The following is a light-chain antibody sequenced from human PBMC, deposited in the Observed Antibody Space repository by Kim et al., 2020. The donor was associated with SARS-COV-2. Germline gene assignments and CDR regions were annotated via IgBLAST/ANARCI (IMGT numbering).Light chain of an antibody. CDR3: V. V-gene: IGLV1-47*01. CDR1: SSNIGSNY. J-gene: IGLJ1*01. CDR2: RNN. Sequence: QSVLTQPPSASGTPGQRVTISCSGSSSNIGSNYVYWYQQLPGTAPKLLIYRNNQRPSGVPDRFSGSKSGTSASLAISGLRSEDEADYYSVFGTGTKVTVL.